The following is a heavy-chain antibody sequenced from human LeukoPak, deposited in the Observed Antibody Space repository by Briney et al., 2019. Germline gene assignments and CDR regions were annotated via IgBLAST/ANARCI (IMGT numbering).Heavy chain of an antibody. CDR1: GFTLSNYA. J-gene: IGHJ4*02. Sequence: PGGSLRLSCAASGFTLSNYAMSWGRQAPAKGLEWVSVINYSGGDTYYADSVKGRFTISRDNSKNTLYLQTNSLRVEDTAVYYGARSRGDNCYSPIDSWGQGTLVTVAS. CDR3: ARSRGDNCYSPIDS. V-gene: IGHV3-23*01. D-gene: IGHD2-15*01. CDR2: INYSGGDT.